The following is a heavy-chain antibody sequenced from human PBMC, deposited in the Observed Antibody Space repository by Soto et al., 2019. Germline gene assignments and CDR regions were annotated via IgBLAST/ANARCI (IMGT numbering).Heavy chain of an antibody. CDR2: ISSSSSTI. J-gene: IGHJ3*02. CDR1: GFTFSSYS. Sequence: GGSLRLSCAASGFTFSSYSMNWVRQAPGKGLEWVSYISSSSSTIYYADSVKGRFTISRDNAKNSLYLQMNSLRAEDTAVYYCARESYGDYVDAFDIWGQGTMVTVSS. V-gene: IGHV3-48*01. D-gene: IGHD4-17*01. CDR3: ARESYGDYVDAFDI.